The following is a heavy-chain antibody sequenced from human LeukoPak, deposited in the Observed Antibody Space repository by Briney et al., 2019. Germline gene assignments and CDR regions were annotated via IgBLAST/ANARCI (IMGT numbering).Heavy chain of an antibody. D-gene: IGHD2-21*02. CDR1: GGSIGSTSYY. Sequence: SETLSLTCTVSGGSIGSTSYYWGWIRQPPGKGLEWIGTINYSGSTYYNPSLKSRVTISVDTSKNQISLKLNSVTAADTAMYYCARHGDLLSPFQTWGQGTLVTVSS. CDR2: INYSGST. V-gene: IGHV4-39*01. CDR3: ARHGDLLSPFQT. J-gene: IGHJ5*02.